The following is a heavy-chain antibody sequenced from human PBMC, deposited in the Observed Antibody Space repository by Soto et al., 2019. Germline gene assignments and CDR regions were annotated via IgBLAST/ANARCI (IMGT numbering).Heavy chain of an antibody. CDR3: AGGDGVGPGSPATNYISGGDV. CDR1: GFALSSYA. V-gene: IGHV3-23*01. J-gene: IGHJ6*03. Sequence: DVQLLESGGQLVQPGGSLRLSCSASGFALSSYAMSWVRQAPGKGLQWVSSISAGGDMTYNSDSVKGRFTISRDNSNNPRSRQLHNWRIEATALYYCAGGDGVGPGSPATNYISGGDVWGKGPRSPS. CDR2: ISAGGDMT. D-gene: IGHD3-16*01.